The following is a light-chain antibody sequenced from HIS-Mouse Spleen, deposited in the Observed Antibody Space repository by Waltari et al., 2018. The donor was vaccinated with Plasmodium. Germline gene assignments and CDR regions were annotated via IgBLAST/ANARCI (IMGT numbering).Light chain of an antibody. CDR1: QSLVHSDGNTY. CDR2: KVS. J-gene: IGKJ1*01. Sequence: DVVMTQSPLSLPVTLGQPASISCRSSQSLVHSDGNTYLNWFQQRPGHSTRRLIYKVSNRDSGVPDRFSGSGSGTDFTLKISMVEAEDVGVYYCMQGTHWPPWTFGQGTKVEIK. CDR3: MQGTHWPPWT. V-gene: IGKV2-30*02.